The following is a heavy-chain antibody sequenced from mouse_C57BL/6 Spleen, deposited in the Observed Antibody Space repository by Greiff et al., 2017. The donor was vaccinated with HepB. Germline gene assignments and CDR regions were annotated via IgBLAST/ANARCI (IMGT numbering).Heavy chain of an antibody. CDR1: GYTFTDYY. CDR2: INPYNGGT. D-gene: IGHD1-2*01. V-gene: IGHV1-19*01. J-gene: IGHJ4*01. CDR3: ARSSTARAMDY. Sequence: EVQLKESGPVLVKPGASVKMSCKASGYTFTDYYMNWVKQSHGKSLEWIGVINPYNGGTSYNQKFKGKATLTVDKSSSTAYMELNSLTSEDSAVYYCARSSTARAMDYWGQGTSVTVSS.